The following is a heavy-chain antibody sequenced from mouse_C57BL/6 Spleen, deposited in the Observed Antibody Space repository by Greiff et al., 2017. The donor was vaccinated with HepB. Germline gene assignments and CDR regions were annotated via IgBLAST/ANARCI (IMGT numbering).Heavy chain of an antibody. J-gene: IGHJ3*01. CDR2: ISDGGSYT. CDR1: GFTFSSYA. V-gene: IGHV5-4*01. CDR3: ARDPSLTWFAY. Sequence: DVHLVESGGGLVKPGGSLKLSCAASGFTFSSYAMSWVRQTPEKRLEWVATISDGGSYTYYPDNVKGRFTISRDNAKHNLYLQMSHLKSEDTAMYYCARDPSLTWFAYWGQGTLVTVSA.